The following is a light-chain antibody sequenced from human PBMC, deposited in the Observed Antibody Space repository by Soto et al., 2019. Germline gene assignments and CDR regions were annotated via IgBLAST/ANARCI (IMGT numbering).Light chain of an antibody. V-gene: IGKV3-15*01. J-gene: IGKJ5*01. CDR2: GAS. CDR1: QSVASN. CDR3: QQLNSFPFI. Sequence: IVMTQSPATLSVSPGERATLSCRASQSVASNLAWYQQRLGQAPRLLVYGASTRATGIPARFSGSGSGTEFTLTISSVQSEDFAVYYCQQLNSFPFIFGQGTRLEIK.